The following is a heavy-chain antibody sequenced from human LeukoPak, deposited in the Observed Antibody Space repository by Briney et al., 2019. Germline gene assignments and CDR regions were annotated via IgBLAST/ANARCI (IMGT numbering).Heavy chain of an antibody. CDR1: GGTFSSYA. J-gene: IGHJ4*02. D-gene: IGHD3-22*01. CDR3: ASRDDSSGYRSPIDY. Sequence: SVKVSCKASGGTFSSYAISWVRQAPGQGLEWMGRIIPILGIANYAQKFQGRVPITADKSTSTAYMELSSLRSEDTAVYYCASRDDSSGYRSPIDYWGQGTLVTVSS. CDR2: IIPILGIA. V-gene: IGHV1-69*04.